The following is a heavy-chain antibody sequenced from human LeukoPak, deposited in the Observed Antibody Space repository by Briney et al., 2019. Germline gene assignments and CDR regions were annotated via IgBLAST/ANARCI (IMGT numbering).Heavy chain of an antibody. CDR3: AKDGISGWYGNHFDF. D-gene: IGHD6-19*01. V-gene: IGHV3-23*01. J-gene: IGHJ4*02. CDR2: IRGSGDMT. CDR1: GFTFSSYA. Sequence: PGGSLRLSCAASGFTFSSYAMNWVRQAPGKGLEWVSTIRGSGDMTYYADSVKGRFTISRDNSKNTLYLQISSLRAEDTAIYYCAKDGISGWYGNHFDFWGQGILVTGSS.